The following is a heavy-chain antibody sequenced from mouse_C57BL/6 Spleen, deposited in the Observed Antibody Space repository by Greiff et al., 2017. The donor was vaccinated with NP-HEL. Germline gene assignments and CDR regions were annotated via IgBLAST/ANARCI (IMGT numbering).Heavy chain of an antibody. CDR1: GYTFTSYG. Sequence: VKLMESGAELARPGASVKLSCKASGYTFTSYGISWVKQRTGQGLEWIGEIYPRSGNTYYNEKFKGKATLTADKSSSTAYMELRSLTSEDSAVYFCARWDDGYYDYWGKGTTLTVSS. V-gene: IGHV1-81*01. J-gene: IGHJ2*01. CDR3: ARWDDGYYDY. CDR2: IYPRSGNT. D-gene: IGHD2-3*01.